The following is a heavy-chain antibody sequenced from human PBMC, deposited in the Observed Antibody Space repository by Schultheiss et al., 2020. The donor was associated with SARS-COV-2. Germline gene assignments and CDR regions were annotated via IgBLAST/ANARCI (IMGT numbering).Heavy chain of an antibody. J-gene: IGHJ1*01. CDR2: INEDGSAQ. V-gene: IGHV3-7*01. Sequence: GGSLRLSCEASEFTFSYYWMSWVRQAPGKGLEWVANINEDGSAQYYLDSVMDRFTISRDNAKNSLHLEMYNLRAEDTAVYFCAKEGGSGWHWGHWGQGALVTVSS. D-gene: IGHD6-19*01. CDR3: AKEGGSGWHWGH. CDR1: EFTFSYYW.